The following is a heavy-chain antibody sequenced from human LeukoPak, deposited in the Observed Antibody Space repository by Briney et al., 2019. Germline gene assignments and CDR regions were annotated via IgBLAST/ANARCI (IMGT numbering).Heavy chain of an antibody. CDR1: GGSISSYY. D-gene: IGHD2-8*01. CDR3: AGPNPYFDY. J-gene: IGHJ4*02. V-gene: IGHV4-59*08. CDR2: IYYSGST. Sequence: SETLSLTCTVSGGSISSYYWSWIRQPPGKGLEWIGYIYYSGSTNYNPSLKSRVTISVDTSKNQFSLKLSSVTAADTAVYYCAGPNPYFDYWGQGTLVTVSS.